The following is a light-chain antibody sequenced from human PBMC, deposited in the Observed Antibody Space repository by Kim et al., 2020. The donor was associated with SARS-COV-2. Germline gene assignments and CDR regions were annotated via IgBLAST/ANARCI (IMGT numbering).Light chain of an antibody. CDR1: QGINNY. CDR2: AAS. Sequence: ASVGDRVTITCRASQGINNYLAWFQQKPGKAPKSLIYAASKLHSGVPSKFSGSGSGTDFTLTISSLQTEDFATYYCQQYGSYPQTFGQGTKVEIK. J-gene: IGKJ1*01. CDR3: QQYGSYPQT. V-gene: IGKV1-16*02.